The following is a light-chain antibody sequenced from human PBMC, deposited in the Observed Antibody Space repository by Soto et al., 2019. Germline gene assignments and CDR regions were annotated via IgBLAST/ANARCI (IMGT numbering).Light chain of an antibody. CDR2: GAS. J-gene: IGKJ1*01. V-gene: IGKV3-20*01. CDR3: QQYGSSPLCT. Sequence: EIVLTQSPATLSVSPGERATLSCRASQSVSSSSLAWYQQNPGQAPRLLIYGASNQTTGIPDRFSGSGSGTDFTLTISRLEPQDFAVYYCQQYGSSPLCTFGPGTKVEIK. CDR1: QSVSSSS.